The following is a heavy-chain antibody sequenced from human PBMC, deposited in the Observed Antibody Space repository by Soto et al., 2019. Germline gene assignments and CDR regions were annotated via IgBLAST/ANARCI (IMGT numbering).Heavy chain of an antibody. CDR1: GFTFSTYN. V-gene: IGHV3-30*18. D-gene: IGHD2-8*01. CDR3: AKDKGVTALKYYFDY. J-gene: IGHJ4*02. Sequence: GGSLRLSCAASGFTFSTYNMHWVRQAPGKGLEWVAFISYDGSNEYYVDSVKGRFTISRDNSKNTLYLQMNSLRAADTAVYYCAKDKGVTALKYYFDYWGQGTQVTVS. CDR2: ISYDGSNE.